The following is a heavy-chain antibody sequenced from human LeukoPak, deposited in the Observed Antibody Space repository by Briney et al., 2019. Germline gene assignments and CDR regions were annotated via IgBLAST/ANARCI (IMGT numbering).Heavy chain of an antibody. CDR2: ISGSGGST. CDR3: AKDLLSISPRGYMDV. J-gene: IGHJ6*03. V-gene: IGHV3-23*01. D-gene: IGHD2/OR15-2a*01. Sequence: QSGGSPRLSCAASGFTFSSYAMSWVRQAPGKGLEWVSAISGSGGSTYYADSVKGRFTISRDNSKNTLYLQMNSLRAEDTAVYYCAKDLLSISPRGYMDVWGKGTTVTVSS. CDR1: GFTFSSYA.